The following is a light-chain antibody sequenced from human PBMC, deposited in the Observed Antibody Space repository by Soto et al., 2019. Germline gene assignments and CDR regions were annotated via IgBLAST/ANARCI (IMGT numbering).Light chain of an antibody. J-gene: IGLJ1*01. V-gene: IGLV1-40*01. Sequence: QSVLTQPPSVSGAPGQRVTVSCTGGSSNIGSGFDVHWYQQLPGTAPKPLIYDNNNRPPGVPDRFSGSRSGTSASLAINGLQAEDEADYYCQSYDRSLSGYVFGTGTKVTVL. CDR3: QSYDRSLSGYV. CDR1: SSNIGSGFD. CDR2: DNN.